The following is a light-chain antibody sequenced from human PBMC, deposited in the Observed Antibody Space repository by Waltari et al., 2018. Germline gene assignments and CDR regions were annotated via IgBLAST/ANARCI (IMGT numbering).Light chain of an antibody. V-gene: IGLV7-46*01. J-gene: IGLJ2*01. CDR1: TGAVTSGHY. CDR3: LLSYSDFVV. Sequence: QVVVTQEPSLTVSPGGTVTLTCGSSTGAVTSGHYPYWFQQEPGQAPRTLIYDTSNKHSWPPARFSGSLLGGKAALTLSGAQPEDEAAYYCLLSYSDFVVFGGGTKLTVL. CDR2: DTS.